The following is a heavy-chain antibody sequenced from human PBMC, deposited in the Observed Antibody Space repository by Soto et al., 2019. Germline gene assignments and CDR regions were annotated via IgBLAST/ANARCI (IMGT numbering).Heavy chain of an antibody. Sequence: QVQLVQSGAEVKKPGASVKVSCKASGYTFTGYYMHWVRQAPGQGLEWMGWINPNSGGTNYAQKFQGRVTMTRDTSISTAHMELSRLRSDDTAVYYCARDRGYCSSTSCYTNPYYYYYGMDVWGQGTTVTVSS. CDR2: INPNSGGT. CDR1: GYTFTGYY. J-gene: IGHJ6*02. V-gene: IGHV1-2*02. CDR3: ARDRGYCSSTSCYTNPYYYYYGMDV. D-gene: IGHD2-2*02.